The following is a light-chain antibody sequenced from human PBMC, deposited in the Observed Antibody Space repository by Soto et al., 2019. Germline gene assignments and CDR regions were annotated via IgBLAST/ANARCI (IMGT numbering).Light chain of an antibody. CDR1: QSILYSSDNKNY. CDR3: QQYYNTPYT. Sequence: DIVMTQSPDSLAVSLGERATINCESSQSILYSSDNKNYLLWYQQKPGQPPKLLMYWASTRESGVPDRFSGSGSGTDFTLTISSLQAEDVAVYYCQQYYNTPYTFGQGTKLEIK. CDR2: WAS. V-gene: IGKV4-1*01. J-gene: IGKJ2*01.